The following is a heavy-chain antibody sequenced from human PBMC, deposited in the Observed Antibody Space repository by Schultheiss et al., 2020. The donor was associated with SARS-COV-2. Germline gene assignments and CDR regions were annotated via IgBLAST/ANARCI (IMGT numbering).Heavy chain of an antibody. D-gene: IGHD1-1*01. V-gene: IGHV3-7*01. Sequence: GESLKISCAASGFTFSSYWMSWVRQAPGKGLEWVANIKQDGSEKYYVDSVKGRFTISRDNAKNSLYLQMISLRAEDTAVYYCARCLSNELYNWFDPWGQGTLVTVSS. J-gene: IGHJ5*02. CDR1: GFTFSSYW. CDR3: ARCLSNELYNWFDP. CDR2: IKQDGSEK.